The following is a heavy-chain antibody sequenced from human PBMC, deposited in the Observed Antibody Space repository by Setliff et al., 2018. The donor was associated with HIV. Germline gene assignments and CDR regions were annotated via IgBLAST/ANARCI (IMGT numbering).Heavy chain of an antibody. J-gene: IGHJ5*02. D-gene: IGHD6-13*01. Sequence: SETLSLTCTVSNGSISSGTFYWNWIRQPAGKGLEWIGRINTSGSTNYNPSLKSRVTISVDESQNQFSLKLSSVTAADTAVYYCARDFKRYNSPCRFDPWGQGTLVTVSS. CDR1: NGSISSGTFY. CDR2: INTSGST. V-gene: IGHV4-61*02. CDR3: ARDFKRYNSPCRFDP.